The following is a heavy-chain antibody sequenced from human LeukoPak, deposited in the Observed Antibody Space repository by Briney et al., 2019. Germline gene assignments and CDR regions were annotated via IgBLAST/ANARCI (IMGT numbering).Heavy chain of an antibody. CDR1: GYTFTGYY. V-gene: IGHV1-2*02. J-gene: IGHJ4*02. D-gene: IGHD6-25*01. CDR2: INPNSGGT. CDR3: ARDLSTSATWEFDY. Sequence: GASVKVSCKASGYTFTGYYMHWVRQAPGQGLEWMGWINPNSGGTNCAQKFQGRVTMTRDTSISTAYMELSRLRSDDTAVYYCARDLSTSATWEFDYWGQGTLVTVSS.